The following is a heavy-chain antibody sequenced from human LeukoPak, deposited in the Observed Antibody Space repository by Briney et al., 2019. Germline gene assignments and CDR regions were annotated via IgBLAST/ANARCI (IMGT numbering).Heavy chain of an antibody. CDR2: IYYGGTT. J-gene: IGHJ4*02. Sequence: YXXWIRQXPGKGLEWIGHIYYGGTTENNPSLESRITISVATSKTQFSLKLNSVTAADTAVYYCARGGATVADYWGQGNLVTVSS. CDR3: ARGGATVADY. D-gene: IGHD4-23*01. V-gene: IGHV4-31*02. CDR1: Y.